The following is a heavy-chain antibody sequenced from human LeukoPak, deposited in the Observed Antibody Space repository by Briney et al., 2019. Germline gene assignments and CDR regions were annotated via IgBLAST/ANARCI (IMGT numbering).Heavy chain of an antibody. CDR1: GFIFTNYF. CDR2: IKHDGSEK. J-gene: IGHJ4*02. V-gene: IGHV3-7*01. CDR3: ATDRGWRTSGYYLCYFEY. D-gene: IGHD3-3*01. Sequence: GGSLRLSCAASGFIFTNYFMSRVRQAPGKGLEWVASIKHDGSEKYYVDSVRGRFTISRDNTKNSLYLQMSSLRAEDTAVYYCATDRGWRTSGYYLCYFEYWGQGTLVTFSS.